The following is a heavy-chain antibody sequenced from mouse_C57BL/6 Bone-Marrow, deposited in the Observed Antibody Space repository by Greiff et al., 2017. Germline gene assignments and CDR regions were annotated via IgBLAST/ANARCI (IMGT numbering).Heavy chain of an antibody. J-gene: IGHJ2*01. Sequence: VQLKESGGGLVQPGESLKLSCESNEYEFPSHDMSWVRKTPEKRLELVAAINSDGGSTYYPDTMERRVTISRDNTKKTLYLQMSSLRSEDSALYYCARHGITAAFDYWGQGTTLTVSS. D-gene: IGHD2-4*01. CDR1: EYEFPSHD. V-gene: IGHV5-2*01. CDR2: INSDGGST. CDR3: ARHGITAAFDY.